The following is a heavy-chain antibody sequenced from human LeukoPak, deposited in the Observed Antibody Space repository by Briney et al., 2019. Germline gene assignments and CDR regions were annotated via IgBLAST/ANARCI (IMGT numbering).Heavy chain of an antibody. CDR1: GFTFSSYW. Sequence: GGSLRLSCAASGFTFSSYWMHWVRQAPGKGLVWVSRINSDGSTTSYADSVKGRFTISRDNAKNTLYLQMNSLRAEDTAVYYCARRSAAKDAFDIWGQGTMVTISS. CDR2: INSDGSTT. J-gene: IGHJ3*02. V-gene: IGHV3-74*01. CDR3: ARRSAAKDAFDI. D-gene: IGHD6-25*01.